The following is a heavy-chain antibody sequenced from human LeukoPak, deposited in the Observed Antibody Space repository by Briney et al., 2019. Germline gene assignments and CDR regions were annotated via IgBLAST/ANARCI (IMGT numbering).Heavy chain of an antibody. Sequence: GGSLRLSCAASGFTFSSYEMNWVRQAPGKGLEWVSYISSSGSTIYYADSVKGRFTISRDNAKNSLYLQMNSLRAEDTAVYYCARASGDIVETATMGSYWGQGTLVTVSS. V-gene: IGHV3-48*03. CDR1: GFTFSSYE. D-gene: IGHD5-18*01. CDR3: ARASGDIVETATMGSY. J-gene: IGHJ4*02. CDR2: ISSSGSTI.